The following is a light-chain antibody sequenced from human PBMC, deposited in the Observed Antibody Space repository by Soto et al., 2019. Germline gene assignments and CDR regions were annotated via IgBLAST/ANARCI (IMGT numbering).Light chain of an antibody. CDR2: DAS. CDR3: QQRSNWPPSLT. J-gene: IGKJ4*01. V-gene: IGKV3-11*01. Sequence: EIVLKQSPATLSLSPGERATLSCRASQSVSSYLAWYQQKPGKAPRLLIYDASNRATGIPVRFSGSGSGTDFTLTISSLEPEDFAVYYCQQRSNWPPSLTFGGGTKVEIK. CDR1: QSVSSY.